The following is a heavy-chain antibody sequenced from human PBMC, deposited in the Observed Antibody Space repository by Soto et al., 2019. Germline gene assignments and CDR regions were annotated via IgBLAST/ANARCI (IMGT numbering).Heavy chain of an antibody. D-gene: IGHD3-16*01. V-gene: IGHV3-23*01. CDR2: IRNGGPTT. Sequence: EVQVLESGGGFIQPGGSLRLACVASGFTLSDYAMTWVRQAPGQGLEWVSSIRNGGPTTYYADAVKGRFTIARDNFKNTLYLQMDSLRAEDTAVYYCARTPNERMITAHFAYWGQATLVTVSS. J-gene: IGHJ4*02. CDR3: ARTPNERMITAHFAY. CDR1: GFTLSDYA.